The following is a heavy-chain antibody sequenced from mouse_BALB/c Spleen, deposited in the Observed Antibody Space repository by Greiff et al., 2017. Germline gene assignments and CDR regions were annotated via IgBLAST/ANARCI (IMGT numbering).Heavy chain of an antibody. CDR3: ARWGYYAVDY. V-gene: IGHV5-17*02. J-gene: IGHJ4*01. CDR1: GFTFSSFG. CDR2: ISRGSSTN. Sequence: DVQLVESGGGLVQPGGSRKLSCAASGFTFSSFGMHWVRQAPEKGLEWVAYISRGSSTNYYADTVKGRFTISRDNPRNTMFLQMTSLRSEDTARYYCARWGYYAVDYWGQGTTVTVSS.